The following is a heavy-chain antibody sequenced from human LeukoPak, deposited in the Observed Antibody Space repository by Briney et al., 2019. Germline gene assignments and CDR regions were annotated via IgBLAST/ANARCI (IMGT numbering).Heavy chain of an antibody. CDR1: GFTFSSYW. D-gene: IGHD3-10*01. CDR2: IKQDGSEK. Sequence: GGSLRLSCAASGFTFSSYWMSWVRQAPGKGLEGVANIKQDGSEKNYVDSVKGRFTISRDNAKNSLYLQMSSLRVEDTAVYYCATDRAYFDYWGQGTLVTVSS. CDR3: ATDRAYFDY. J-gene: IGHJ4*02. V-gene: IGHV3-7*01.